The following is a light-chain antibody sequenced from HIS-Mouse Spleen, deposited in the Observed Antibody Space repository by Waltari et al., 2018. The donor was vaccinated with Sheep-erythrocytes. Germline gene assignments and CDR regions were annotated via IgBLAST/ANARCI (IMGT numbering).Light chain of an antibody. Sequence: AIQLTQSPSSLAASVGDIVTIACRASQGISSALAWYQQKPGKAPKPLIYDASSLESGVPSRFSGSGSGTDFTLTISSLQPEDFATYYCQQFNSYLYTFGQGTKLEIK. V-gene: IGKV1-13*02. J-gene: IGKJ2*01. CDR3: QQFNSYLYT. CDR1: QGISSA. CDR2: DAS.